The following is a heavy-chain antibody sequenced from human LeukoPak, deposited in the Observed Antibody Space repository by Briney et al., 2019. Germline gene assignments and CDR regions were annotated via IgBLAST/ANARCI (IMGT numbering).Heavy chain of an antibody. J-gene: IGHJ4*02. D-gene: IGHD1-26*01. CDR2: INWNGGST. CDR1: GFTFDDYG. CDR3: ARPWRSGSLTPVGY. V-gene: IGHV3-20*01. Sequence: PSGGSLRLSCAASGFTFDDYGMSWVRQAPGKGLEWVSGINWNGGSTGYADSVKGRFTISRDNAKNSLYLQMNSLRAEDTALYHCARPWRSGSLTPVGYWGQGTLVTVSS.